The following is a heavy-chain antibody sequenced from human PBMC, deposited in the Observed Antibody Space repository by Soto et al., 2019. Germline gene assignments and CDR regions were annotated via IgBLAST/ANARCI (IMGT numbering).Heavy chain of an antibody. CDR3: AKAQWLLGGDYIDS. CDR1: GFIFGAYA. Sequence: EVQLLESGGGLVQPGGSLRLSCEASGFIFGAYAMAWVRQAPGKGLEWVASISDTVGTTYYADSVKGRFTISRDKSKHTLFLEMNRLRVDDTAVYYCAKAQWLLGGDYIDSCGQGTLV. CDR2: ISDTVGTT. V-gene: IGHV3-23*01. D-gene: IGHD5-12*01. J-gene: IGHJ4*02.